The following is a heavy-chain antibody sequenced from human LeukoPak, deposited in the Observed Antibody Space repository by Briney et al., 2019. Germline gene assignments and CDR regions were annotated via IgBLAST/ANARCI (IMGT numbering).Heavy chain of an antibody. V-gene: IGHV1-69*01. CDR2: IIPIFGTA. CDR3: ATTPLGYCTNGVCQRFDY. CDR1: GGTFSSYA. J-gene: IGHJ4*02. Sequence: ASVKVSCKASGGTFSSYANSWVRQAPGQGLERMGGIIPIFGTANYAQKFQGRVTITADESTSTAYMELSSLRSEDTAVYYCATTPLGYCTNGVCQRFDYWGQVTLVTVSS. D-gene: IGHD2-8*01.